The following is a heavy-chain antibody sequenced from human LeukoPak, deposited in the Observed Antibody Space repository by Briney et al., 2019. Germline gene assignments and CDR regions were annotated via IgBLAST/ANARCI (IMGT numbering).Heavy chain of an antibody. Sequence: SETLSLTCTVSGFSISSGSYWGWIRQPPGKGLEWIGSIYYSGITYYKSSLKSRVTISVDTSKNQFSLKVSSVTAADTAVYYCARRILDYGVFDYWGQGTLVTVSS. D-gene: IGHD4-17*01. J-gene: IGHJ4*02. CDR1: GFSISSGSY. CDR3: ARRILDYGVFDY. V-gene: IGHV4-38-2*02. CDR2: IYYSGIT.